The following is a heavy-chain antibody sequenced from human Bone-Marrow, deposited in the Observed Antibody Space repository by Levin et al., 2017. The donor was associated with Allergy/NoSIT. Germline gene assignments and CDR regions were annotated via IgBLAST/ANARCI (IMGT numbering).Heavy chain of an antibody. CDR3: ARDPNNSDWTRRILQH. V-gene: IGHV1-2*02. J-gene: IGHJ1*01. Sequence: PGESLKISCKASGYTFSGHYIHWVRQAPGQGLEWMGWIDPSSGGINYAEKFEGRVTVTRDTSTATVYMELSRLTSDDTAIYYCARDPNNSDWTRRILQHWGQGTLVTVSS. CDR2: IDPSSGGI. D-gene: IGHD6-19*01. CDR1: GYTFSGHY.